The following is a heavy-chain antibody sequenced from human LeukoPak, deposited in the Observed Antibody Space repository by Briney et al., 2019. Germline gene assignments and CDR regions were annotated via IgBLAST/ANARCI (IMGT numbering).Heavy chain of an antibody. Sequence: PGGSPRPSCATSGFTLSSFKMTWVRQAPGKGLEWVASISPSSSYISYADSLKGRVTVSRDNAKHSVFLQMSSLRAEDTAVYYCARDLTGGEYFDSWGQGTLVSVSS. J-gene: IGHJ4*02. V-gene: IGHV3-21*01. D-gene: IGHD3-16*01. CDR2: ISPSSSYI. CDR1: GFTLSSFK. CDR3: ARDLTGGEYFDS.